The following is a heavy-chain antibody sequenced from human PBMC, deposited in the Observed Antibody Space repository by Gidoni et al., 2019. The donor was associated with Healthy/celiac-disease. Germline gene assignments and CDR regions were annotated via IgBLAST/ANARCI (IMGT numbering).Heavy chain of an antibody. Sequence: EVKLVASGGGLVQPGGSLRLSCAASGFTFSSYWMSWVRQAPGKGLEWVANIKQDGSEKYYVDSVKGRFTISRDNAKNSLYLQMNSLRAEDTAVYYCARIGFRYYDSSGYYWEGFDYWGQGTLVTVSS. J-gene: IGHJ4*02. CDR1: GFTFSSYW. CDR2: IKQDGSEK. CDR3: ARIGFRYYDSSGYYWEGFDY. V-gene: IGHV3-7*01. D-gene: IGHD3-22*01.